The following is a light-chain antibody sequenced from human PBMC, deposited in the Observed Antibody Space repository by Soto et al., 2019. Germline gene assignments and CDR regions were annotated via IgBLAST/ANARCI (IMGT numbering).Light chain of an antibody. V-gene: IGLV1-51*01. CDR3: GTWDSSLSAVV. Sequence: QPVLTQPPSVSAAPGQKVTISCAGSSSNIGNNYVSWYQQLPGTAPKLLIYDNNKRPSGIPDRFSGSKSGTSATLRITGLQTGDEADYYCGTWDSSLSAVVFGGGTKLTVL. J-gene: IGLJ2*01. CDR1: SSNIGNNY. CDR2: DNN.